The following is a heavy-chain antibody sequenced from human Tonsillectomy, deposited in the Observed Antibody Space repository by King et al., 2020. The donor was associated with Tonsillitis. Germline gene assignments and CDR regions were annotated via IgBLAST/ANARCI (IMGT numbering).Heavy chain of an antibody. V-gene: IGHV4-39*01. Sequence: QLQESGPGLVKPSETLSLTCTVSDGSISGSTYYWGWIRQPPGKGLEWIGSIYYSGSTYHNPSLKSRVTISVDTSKNQVSLKLSSVTAADTAVYYCARIVYCSGGTCSHEFDYWGQGTLVTVSS. CDR3: ARIVYCSGGTCSHEFDY. CDR2: IYYSGST. J-gene: IGHJ4*02. D-gene: IGHD2-15*01. CDR1: DGSISGSTYY.